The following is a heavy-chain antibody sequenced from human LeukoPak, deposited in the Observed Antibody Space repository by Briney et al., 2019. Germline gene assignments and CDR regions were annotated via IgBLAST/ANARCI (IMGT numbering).Heavy chain of an antibody. CDR1: GYTFTAYY. V-gene: IGHV1-2*06. J-gene: IGHJ3*02. CDR3: ARDVSGISSATDTFDM. D-gene: IGHD1-14*01. Sequence: ASVKVSCKASGYTFTAYYMHWVRQAPRQGLEWVGRINPHSGDTHYAQKFPGRVTMTRNTSISTVYMELTGLRADDTAVYYCARDVSGISSATDTFDMWGQGTVVTVSS. CDR2: INPHSGDT.